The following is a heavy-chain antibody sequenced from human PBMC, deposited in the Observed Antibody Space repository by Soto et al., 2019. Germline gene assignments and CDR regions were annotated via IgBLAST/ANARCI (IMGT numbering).Heavy chain of an antibody. D-gene: IGHD3-22*01. V-gene: IGHV3-30*18. J-gene: IGHJ6*02. CDR2: ISYDGSNK. Sequence: GGSLRLSCAASGFSFSDCGMHWVRQAPGKGLEWVAVISYDGSNKYYADSVKGRFTISRDNSKNTLYLQMNTLRAEDTALYYCAKNNADTYESGRPTHGYYYGMDVWGQGTTVTVSS. CDR1: GFSFSDCG. CDR3: AKNNADTYESGRPTHGYYYGMDV.